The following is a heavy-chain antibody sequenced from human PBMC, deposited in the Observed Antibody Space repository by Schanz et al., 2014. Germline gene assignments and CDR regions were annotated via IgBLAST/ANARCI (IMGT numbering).Heavy chain of an antibody. CDR1: GFTFSSYS. CDR3: AILGGFGELPLDY. Sequence: EVQLVESGGGLVKPGGSLRLSCAASGFTFSSYSMNWVRQAPGRGLEWVSAISGSGGSTYYADSVKGRFTISRDNSKNTLYLQMNSLRTEGAAVYYCAILGGFGELPLDYRGQGTLVTVSS. J-gene: IGHJ4*02. V-gene: IGHV3-23*04. CDR2: ISGSGGST. D-gene: IGHD3-10*01.